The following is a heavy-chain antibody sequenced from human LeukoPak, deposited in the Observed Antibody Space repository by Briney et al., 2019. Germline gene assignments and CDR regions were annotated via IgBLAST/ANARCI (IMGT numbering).Heavy chain of an antibody. J-gene: IGHJ4*02. Sequence: PGGSLRLSCAASGFTFSDYYMSWIRQAPGKGLEWVSYISSSGSTIYYADSVKGRFTISRDNSKNTVYLQMNSLRVEDTAVYYCAKDHEPLRVTFGGVIAIDYWGQGTLVTVSS. CDR1: GFTFSDYY. V-gene: IGHV3-11*04. D-gene: IGHD3-16*02. CDR2: ISSSGSTI. CDR3: AKDHEPLRVTFGGVIAIDY.